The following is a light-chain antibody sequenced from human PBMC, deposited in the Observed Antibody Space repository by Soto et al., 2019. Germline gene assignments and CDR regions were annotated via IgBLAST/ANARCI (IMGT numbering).Light chain of an antibody. CDR1: SSDVGGYNY. J-gene: IGLJ7*01. CDR3: TSYAGSNNFV. CDR2: EVN. Sequence: QSVLTQPPSASGSPGQSVTFSCTGTSSDVGGYNYVSWYQQHPGKAPKLMIYEVNKRPSGVPDRFSGSKSGNTASLTVSGLRAEDEADYYCTSYAGSNNFVFGTGTQLTVL. V-gene: IGLV2-8*01.